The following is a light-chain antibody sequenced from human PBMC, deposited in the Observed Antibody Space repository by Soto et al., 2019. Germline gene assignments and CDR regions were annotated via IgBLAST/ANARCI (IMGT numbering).Light chain of an antibody. CDR2: GAS. Sequence: EIVLTQSPGTLSLSPGERATLSCRGSQSVSSSFLAWYQQKPGQAPRLLIYGASSRATGIPDRFSGSGSGTDFTLTISTLEPEDVAVYYCPQYGSSPLTFGVGTKVEIK. CDR3: PQYGSSPLT. CDR1: QSVSSSF. J-gene: IGKJ4*01. V-gene: IGKV3-20*01.